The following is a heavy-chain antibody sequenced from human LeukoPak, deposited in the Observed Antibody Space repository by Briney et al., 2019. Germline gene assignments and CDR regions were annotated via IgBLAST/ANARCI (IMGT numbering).Heavy chain of an antibody. CDR2: INHSGST. J-gene: IGHJ4*02. V-gene: IGHV4-34*01. CDR1: GGSFSGYY. Sequence: SETLSLTCAVYGGSFSGYYWSWIRQPPGKGLEWIGEINHSGSTNYNPSLKSRVTISVDTSKNQLSLKLSSVTAADTAVYYCARLVPRYGSGSQSDYWGQGTLDTVSS. D-gene: IGHD3-10*01. CDR3: ARLVPRYGSGSQSDY.